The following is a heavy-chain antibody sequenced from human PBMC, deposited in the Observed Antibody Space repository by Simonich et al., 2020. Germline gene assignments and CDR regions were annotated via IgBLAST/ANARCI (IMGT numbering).Heavy chain of an antibody. CDR3: ARDPVVPAAIRNAFDI. V-gene: IGHV1-2*02. Sequence: QVQLVQSGAEVKKPGASVKVSCKASGSTFTGYYMPWVRKSPGQGLEWMGAINPNRGGTNNAQKVQGRVTLTRDTSISTAYMELSRLRSDDTAVYYCARDPVVPAAIRNAFDIWGQGTMVTVSS. D-gene: IGHD2-2*01. CDR1: GSTFTGYY. CDR2: INPNRGGT. J-gene: IGHJ3*02.